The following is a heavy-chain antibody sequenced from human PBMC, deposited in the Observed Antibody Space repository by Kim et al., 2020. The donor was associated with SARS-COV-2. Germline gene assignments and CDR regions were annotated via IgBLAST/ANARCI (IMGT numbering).Heavy chain of an antibody. Sequence: ASVKVSCKASGYTFTSYAMHWVRQAPGQRLDWMGWINAGNGNTKYSRKFQGRVTITRDTSASTAYMELSSLRSEDTAVYYCARGGSSSWYGYYYYYYGMDVWGQGTTVTVSS. V-gene: IGHV1-3*01. J-gene: IGHJ6*02. CDR1: GYTFTSYA. CDR3: ARGGSSSWYGYYYYYYGMDV. D-gene: IGHD6-13*01. CDR2: INAGNGNT.